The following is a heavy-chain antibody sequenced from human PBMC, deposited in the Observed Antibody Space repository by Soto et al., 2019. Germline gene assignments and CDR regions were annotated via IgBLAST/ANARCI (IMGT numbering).Heavy chain of an antibody. CDR3: AEVASSSSGPIDY. D-gene: IGHD6-6*01. V-gene: IGHV3-30*18. J-gene: IGHJ4*02. CDR2: ISYDGSNK. CDR1: GFTFSSYG. Sequence: PGGSLRLSCAASGFTFSSYGMHWVRQGPGKGLEWVAVISYDGSNKYYADSVKGRFTISRDNSKNTLYLQMNSLRAEDTAVYYCAEVASSSSGPIDYWGQGTLVTVSS.